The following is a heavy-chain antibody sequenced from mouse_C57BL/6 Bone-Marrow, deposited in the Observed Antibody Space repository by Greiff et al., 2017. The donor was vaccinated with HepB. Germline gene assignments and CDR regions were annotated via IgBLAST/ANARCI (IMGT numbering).Heavy chain of an antibody. CDR3: TRDGPVRYRYFDV. CDR2: ISSGGDYI. CDR1: GFTFSSYA. D-gene: IGHD1-1*01. Sequence: EVKLVESGEGLVKPGGSLKLSCAASGFTFSSYAMSWVRQTPEKRLEWVAYISSGGDYIYYADTVKGRFTISRDNARNTLYLQMSSRKSEDTAMYYYTRDGPVRYRYFDVWGTGTTVTVSS. V-gene: IGHV5-9-1*02. J-gene: IGHJ1*03.